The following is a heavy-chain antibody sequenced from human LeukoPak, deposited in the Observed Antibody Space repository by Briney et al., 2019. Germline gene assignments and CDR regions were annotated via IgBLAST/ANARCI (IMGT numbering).Heavy chain of an antibody. J-gene: IGHJ4*02. CDR3: TRDRLVGYFDY. Sequence: GGSLRLSCAASGFTFTSYEMNWVRQAPGKGLEWVSYVSTSGSNIYYGDSVKGRFTISRDNAKNSLYLQMNSLRVEDTAVYYCTRDRLVGYFDYWGQGTLVTVSS. CDR1: GFTFTSYE. D-gene: IGHD2-15*01. CDR2: VSTSGSNI. V-gene: IGHV3-48*03.